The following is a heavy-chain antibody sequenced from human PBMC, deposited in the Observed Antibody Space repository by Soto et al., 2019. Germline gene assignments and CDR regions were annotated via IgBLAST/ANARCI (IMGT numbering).Heavy chain of an antibody. V-gene: IGHV3-33*01. Sequence: PGGSLRLSCAASGFTFSSYGMHWVRQAPGKGLEWVAVIWYDGSNKYYADSVKGRFTISRDNSKNTLYLQMNSLRAEDTAVYYCARGILGYCSGGSCYSLSYYYYMDVWGKGTTVTVSS. J-gene: IGHJ6*03. D-gene: IGHD2-15*01. CDR1: GFTFSSYG. CDR3: ARGILGYCSGGSCYSLSYYYYMDV. CDR2: IWYDGSNK.